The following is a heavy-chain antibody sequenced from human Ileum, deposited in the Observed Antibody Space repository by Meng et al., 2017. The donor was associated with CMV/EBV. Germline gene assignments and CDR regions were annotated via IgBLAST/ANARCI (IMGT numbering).Heavy chain of an antibody. J-gene: IGHJ4*02. CDR3: ARAPHLYDFWSGYYQYYFDY. V-gene: IGHV1-18*01. Sequence: TSYGISRVRQAPGQGLEWMGWISAYNGNTNYAQKLQGRVTMTTDTSTSTAYMELRSLRSDDTAVYYCARAPHLYDFWSGYYQYYFDYWGQGTLVTVSS. CDR1: TSYG. CDR2: ISAYNGNT. D-gene: IGHD3-3*01.